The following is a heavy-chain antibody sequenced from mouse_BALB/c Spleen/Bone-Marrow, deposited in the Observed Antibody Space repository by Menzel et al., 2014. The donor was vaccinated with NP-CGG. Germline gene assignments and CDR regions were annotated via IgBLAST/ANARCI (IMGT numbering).Heavy chain of an antibody. CDR1: GFTFTDYY. J-gene: IGHJ1*01. CDR3: ARDENVGIYWYFDV. V-gene: IGHV7-3*02. Sequence: VQLQQSGGGLVQPGGSLRLSCETSGFTFTDYYMSWVRQPPGKALEWLGFIRNKAKGYTTDYSASVKGRFTISRDNSQSISYLQMNTLRAEDSATYYCARDENVGIYWYFDVWGAGTTVTVSS. CDR2: IRNKAKGYTT.